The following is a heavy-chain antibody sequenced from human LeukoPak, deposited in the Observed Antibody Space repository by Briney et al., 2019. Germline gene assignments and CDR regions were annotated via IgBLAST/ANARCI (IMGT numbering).Heavy chain of an antibody. CDR1: GGSISSSSYY. CDR2: IYYSGST. CDR3: ARLAAAGTPYYYGMDV. Sequence: SETLSLTCTVSGGSISSSSYYWGWIRQPPGKGLEWIGSIYYSGSTCYNPSLKSRVTISVDTSKNQFSLKLSSVTAADTAVYYCARLAAAGTPYYYGMDVWGQGTTVTVSS. J-gene: IGHJ6*02. D-gene: IGHD6-13*01. V-gene: IGHV4-39*01.